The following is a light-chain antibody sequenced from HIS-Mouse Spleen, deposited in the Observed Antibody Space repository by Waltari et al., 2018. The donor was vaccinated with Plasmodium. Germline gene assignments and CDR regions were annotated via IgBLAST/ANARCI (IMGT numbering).Light chain of an antibody. CDR1: QSVSSN. CDR3: QQYNNWPFT. Sequence: EIVMTQSPATLSVSPGERATLSCRASQSVSSNLAWYQQKPGQAPRLLIYVASTRATGIPARFSGSGSGTEFTLTISSVQSEDFAVYYGQQYNNWPFTFGPGTKVDIK. CDR2: VAS. J-gene: IGKJ3*01. V-gene: IGKV3-15*01.